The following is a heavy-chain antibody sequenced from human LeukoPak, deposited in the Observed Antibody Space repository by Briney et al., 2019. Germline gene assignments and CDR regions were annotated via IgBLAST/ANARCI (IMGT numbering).Heavy chain of an antibody. J-gene: IGHJ5*02. CDR1: GGSISSGDYY. CDR2: IYYSGST. V-gene: IGHV4-30-4*01. D-gene: IGHD2-15*01. Sequence: PSETLSLTCTVSGGSISSGDYYWSWIRQPPGKGLEWLGYIYYSGSTYYNPSLKSRVTISVDTSKNQFSLKLSSVTAADTAVYYCARVGVVAANKWFDPWGQGTLVTVSS. CDR3: ARVGVVAANKWFDP.